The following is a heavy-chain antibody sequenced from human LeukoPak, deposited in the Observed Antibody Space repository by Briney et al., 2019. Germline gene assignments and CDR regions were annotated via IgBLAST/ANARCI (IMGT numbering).Heavy chain of an antibody. CDR1: GYTFTGYY. D-gene: IGHD2-2*01. V-gene: IGHV1-2*02. CDR2: INPNSGGT. J-gene: IGHJ4*02. Sequence: SVKVSCKASGYTFTGYYMHWVRQAPGQGLEWMGWINPNSGGTNYAQKFQGRVTMTRDTSISTAYMELSRLRSHDTAVYYCARPEVDCSSTSCSNYWGQGTLVTVSS. CDR3: ARPEVDCSSTSCSNY.